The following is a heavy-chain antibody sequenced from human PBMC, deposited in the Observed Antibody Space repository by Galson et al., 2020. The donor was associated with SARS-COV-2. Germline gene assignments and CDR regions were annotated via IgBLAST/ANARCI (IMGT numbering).Heavy chain of an antibody. D-gene: IGHD3-3*01. CDR2: ISGSGGST. CDR1: GFTFSSYA. J-gene: IGHJ4*02. CDR3: AKSPSGGIKIFGVVTVMYYFDY. Sequence: GGSLRLSCAASGFTFSSYAMSWVRQAPGKGLEWVSAISGSGGSTYYADSVKGRFTISRDNSKNTLYLQMNSLRAEDTAVYYCAKSPSGGIKIFGVVTVMYYFDYWGQGTLVTVSS. V-gene: IGHV3-23*01.